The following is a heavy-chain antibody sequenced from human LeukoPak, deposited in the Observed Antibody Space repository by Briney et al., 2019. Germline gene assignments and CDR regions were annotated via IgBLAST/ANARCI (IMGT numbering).Heavy chain of an antibody. Sequence: GGSLRLSCAASGFTFSNAWMNWVRQAPGKGLEWVGRIKSKTDGGTTDSAAPVKNRFTISRDDSKNTLYLQMNRLKTEDTAVYYCTREDIVVVVAATGAFDIWGQGTMVTVSS. CDR2: IKSKTDGGTT. CDR1: GFTFSNAW. CDR3: TREDIVVVVAATGAFDI. V-gene: IGHV3-15*01. D-gene: IGHD2-15*01. J-gene: IGHJ3*02.